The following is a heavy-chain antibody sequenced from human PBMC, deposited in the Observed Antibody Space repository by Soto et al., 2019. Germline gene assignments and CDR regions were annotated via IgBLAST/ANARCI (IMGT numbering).Heavy chain of an antibody. CDR1: GFTFSIFS. D-gene: IGHD5-18*01. Sequence: PGGSLRLSCAASGFTFSIFSMNWVRQAPGKGLEWVSVIYSGGSTYYADSVKGRFTISRDNSKNTLYLQMNSLRAEDKAVYYCAREYSYGYYYYYAMDVWGQGTTVTVSS. V-gene: IGHV3-66*01. CDR2: IYSGGST. CDR3: AREYSYGYYYYYAMDV. J-gene: IGHJ6*02.